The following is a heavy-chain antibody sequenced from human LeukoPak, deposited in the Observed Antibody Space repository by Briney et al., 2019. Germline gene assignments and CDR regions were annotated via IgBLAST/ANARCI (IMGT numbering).Heavy chain of an antibody. V-gene: IGHV3-23*01. CDR2: ISNSGGNT. J-gene: IGHJ4*02. CDR3: AKAPNPTINYFDY. D-gene: IGHD1-14*01. CDR1: GFTFSSYA. Sequence: PGGSLRLSCAASGFTFSSYAMSWVRQAPGKGLEWVSIISNSGGNTYYADSVKGRFTISRDNSKNTLYLEMNSLSAEDTAVYYCAKAPNPTINYFDYWGQGTLVTVSS.